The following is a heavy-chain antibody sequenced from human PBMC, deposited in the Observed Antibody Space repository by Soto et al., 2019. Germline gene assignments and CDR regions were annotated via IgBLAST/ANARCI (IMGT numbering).Heavy chain of an antibody. CDR1: GGSISRSSYS. J-gene: IGHJ5*02. CDR3: ATRQGGSYNWFDP. D-gene: IGHD2-15*01. CDR2: LYYSGNT. V-gene: IGHV4-39*01. Sequence: SETLSLTCTVSGGSISRSSYSWAWIRQPPGKGLEWIGTLYYSGNTYYNPSLKGRVTISVDTSKNQFSLKLSSVTAADTAVYYCATRQGGSYNWFDPWGQGTLVTVSS.